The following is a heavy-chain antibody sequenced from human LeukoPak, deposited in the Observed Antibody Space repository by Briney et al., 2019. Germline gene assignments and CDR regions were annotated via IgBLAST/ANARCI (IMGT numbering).Heavy chain of an antibody. CDR1: GFTFSSYA. D-gene: IGHD3-10*01. CDR2: ISGSGGST. Sequence: PGGSLRLSCAASGFTFSSYAMSWVRQAPGKGLEWVSAISGSGGSTYYADSVKGRFTISRDNSKNTLYLQMNSLRAEDTAVYYCAKDSDYYGSGSGDYWGQGTLVTVSS. J-gene: IGHJ4*02. CDR3: AKDSDYYGSGSGDY. V-gene: IGHV3-23*01.